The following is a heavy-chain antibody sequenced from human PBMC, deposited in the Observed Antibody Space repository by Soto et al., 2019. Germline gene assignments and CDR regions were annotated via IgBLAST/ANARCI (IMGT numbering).Heavy chain of an antibody. J-gene: IGHJ4*02. CDR2: ISWNSGSI. V-gene: IGHV3-9*01. D-gene: IGHD3-16*01. CDR3: AKVGGITGGGYFDY. Sequence: EVQLVESGGGLEQPGRSLRLSCAASGFTFDDYAMHWVRQAPGKGMEWVSGISWNSGSIGYADSVKGRFTISRDNAKNSLYLQMNSLRAEDTALYYCAKVGGITGGGYFDYWGQGTLVTVSS. CDR1: GFTFDDYA.